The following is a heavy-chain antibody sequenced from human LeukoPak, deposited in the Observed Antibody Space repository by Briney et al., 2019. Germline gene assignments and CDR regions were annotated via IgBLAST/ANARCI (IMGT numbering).Heavy chain of an antibody. D-gene: IGHD2-2*01. J-gene: IGHJ5*02. V-gene: IGHV4-59*01. CDR1: GGSISSYH. Sequence: SETLSFTCTVSGGSISSYHWSWIRQPPGKGLEWIGYIHNSGNTNYNPSLQSRVTMSLDLSKNQFPLRLNSVTVADTAVYYCARDPGTTSRTWKFDPWGQGTLVTVSS. CDR2: IHNSGNT. CDR3: ARDPGTTSRTWKFDP.